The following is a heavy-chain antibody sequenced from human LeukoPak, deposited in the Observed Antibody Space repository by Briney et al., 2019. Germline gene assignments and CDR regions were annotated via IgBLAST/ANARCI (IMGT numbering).Heavy chain of an antibody. CDR2: IKQDGGEK. J-gene: IGHJ3*02. CDR3: ARDHLRVGATGASDT. D-gene: IGHD1-26*01. Sequence: GGSLRLSCAASGFTFSGYAMSWVRQAPGKGLEWVANIKQDGGEKYYVDSVKGRFTISRDNAKNSLYLQMNSLRAEDTAVYYCARDHLRVGATGASDTWGQGTMVTVSS. V-gene: IGHV3-7*05. CDR1: GFTFSGYA.